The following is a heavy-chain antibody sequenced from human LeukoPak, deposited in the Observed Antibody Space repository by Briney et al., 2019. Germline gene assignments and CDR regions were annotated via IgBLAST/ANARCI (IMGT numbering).Heavy chain of an antibody. CDR1: GYTFTSYD. D-gene: IGHD2-21*01. V-gene: IGHV1-69*06. CDR3: ARDFSAYSVVYPRD. J-gene: IGHJ4*02. Sequence: GASVKVSCKASGYTFTSYDITWVRQAPGQGLEWMGGIIPIFGTANYAQKFQGRVTITADKSTSTAYMELSSLRSEDTAVYYCARDFSAYSVVYPRDWGQGTLVTVSS. CDR2: IIPIFGTA.